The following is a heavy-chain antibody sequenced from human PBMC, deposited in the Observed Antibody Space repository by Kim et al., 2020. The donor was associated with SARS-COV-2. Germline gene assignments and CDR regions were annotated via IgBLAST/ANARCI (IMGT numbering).Heavy chain of an antibody. Sequence: SETLSLTCTVSGGSISSGGYYWSWIRQQPGKGLEWIGFIYDSVNTYYNPSLQSRLTITVDTSKNQFSLKLSSVTAADTAVYYSARELGKRILCGYQWFDSWGQGTLVSVSS. CDR3: ARELGKRILCGYQWFDS. V-gene: IGHV4-31*03. J-gene: IGHJ5*01. CDR2: IYDSVNT. D-gene: IGHD3-9*01. CDR1: GGSISSGGYY.